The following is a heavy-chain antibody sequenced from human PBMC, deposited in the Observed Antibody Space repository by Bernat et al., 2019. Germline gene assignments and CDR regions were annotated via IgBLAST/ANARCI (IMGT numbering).Heavy chain of an antibody. CDR3: ARDSDYGDYNSYYYYGMDV. CDR1: GYTFTSYG. CDR2: ISAYNGNT. V-gene: IGHV1-18*01. D-gene: IGHD4-17*01. Sequence: QVQLVQSGAEVKKPGASVKVSCKASGYTFTSYGISWVRQAPGQGLEWMGWISAYNGNTNYAQKLQGRVAMTTDTSTSTAYMELRSLRSDDTAVYYCARDSDYGDYNSYYYYGMDVWGQGTTVTVSS. J-gene: IGHJ6*02.